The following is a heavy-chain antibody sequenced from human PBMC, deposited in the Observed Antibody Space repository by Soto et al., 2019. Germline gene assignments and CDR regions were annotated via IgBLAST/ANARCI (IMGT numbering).Heavy chain of an antibody. V-gene: IGHV4-59*08. J-gene: IGHJ4*02. CDR1: GGSISSYY. Sequence: SETLSLTCTVSGGSISSYYWSWIRQPPGKGLEWIGYIHYSGSTKYNPSLKSRITISADTSKNQFSRKLSSVTAADTAVYYCARGHYDYWSGYFATIDYWGQGTRVTVSS. D-gene: IGHD3-3*01. CDR2: IHYSGST. CDR3: ARGHYDYWSGYFATIDY.